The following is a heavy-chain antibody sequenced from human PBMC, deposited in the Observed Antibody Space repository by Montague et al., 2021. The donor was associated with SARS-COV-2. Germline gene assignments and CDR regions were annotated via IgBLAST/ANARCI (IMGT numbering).Heavy chain of an antibody. CDR3: VRYSGWFYFDF. CDR2: KRYS. J-gene: IGHJ4*02. D-gene: IGHD6-19*01. Sequence: KRYSDYAPSLRGRLTVNPDASKNEFSLELNYVTPEDTAVYYCVRYSGWFYFDFWGQGTLVTVSS. V-gene: IGHV6-1*01.